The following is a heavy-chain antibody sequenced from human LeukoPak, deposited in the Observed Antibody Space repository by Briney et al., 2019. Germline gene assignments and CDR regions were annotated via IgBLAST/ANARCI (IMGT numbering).Heavy chain of an antibody. J-gene: IGHJ4*02. CDR2: INPNSGGT. Sequence: EASVKVSCKASGGTFSSYAISWVRQAPGQGLEWMGWINPNSGGTNYAQKFQGRVTMTRDTSISTAYMELSRLRSDDTAVYYCARDYNYWGQGTLVTVSS. CDR3: ARDYNY. V-gene: IGHV1-2*02. D-gene: IGHD5-24*01. CDR1: GGTFSSYA.